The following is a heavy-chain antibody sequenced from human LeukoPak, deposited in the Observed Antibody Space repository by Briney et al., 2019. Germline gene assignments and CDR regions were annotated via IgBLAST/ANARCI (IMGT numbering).Heavy chain of an antibody. J-gene: IGHJ5*02. Sequence: SETLSLTCTVSGGSISSHYWSWIRQPPGKGLEWIGYIYCSGSTNYNPSLKSRVTISVDTSKNQFSLKLSSVTAADTAVYYCARSARSWFDPWGQGTLVTVSS. CDR3: ARSARSWFDP. V-gene: IGHV4-59*11. CDR1: GGSISSHY. CDR2: IYCSGST.